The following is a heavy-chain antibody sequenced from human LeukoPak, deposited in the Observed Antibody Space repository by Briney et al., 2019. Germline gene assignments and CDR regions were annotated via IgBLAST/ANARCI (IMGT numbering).Heavy chain of an antibody. Sequence: ASVKVSCKASGYTLTYNNISWVRQAPGQGLEWMGWINTKNGDTNYAQKLQGRVTMTTDTSTNTAYMELRSLRSDDTAVYYCARGSPTYDSSGYYDHFDYWGQGTLVTVSS. V-gene: IGHV1-18*01. CDR1: GYTLTYNN. CDR2: INTKNGDT. D-gene: IGHD3-22*01. J-gene: IGHJ4*02. CDR3: ARGSPTYDSSGYYDHFDY.